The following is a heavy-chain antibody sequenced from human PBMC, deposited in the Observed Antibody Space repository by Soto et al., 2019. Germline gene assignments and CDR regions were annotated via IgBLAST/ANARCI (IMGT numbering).Heavy chain of an antibody. D-gene: IGHD3-22*01. J-gene: IGHJ4*02. CDR1: GFTFSSYS. CDR2: ISSSSSYI. CDR3: AIHPPYYYDSSGPIGLDY. Sequence: PGGSLRLSCAASGFTFSSYSMNWVRQAPGKGLEWVSSISSSSSYIYYADSVKGRFTISRDNAKNPLYLQMNSLRAEDTAVYYCAIHPPYYYDSSGPIGLDYWGQGTLVTVSS. V-gene: IGHV3-21*01.